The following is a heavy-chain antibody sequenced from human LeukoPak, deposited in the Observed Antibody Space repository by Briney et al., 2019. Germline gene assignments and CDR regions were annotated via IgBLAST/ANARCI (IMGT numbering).Heavy chain of an antibody. J-gene: IGHJ4*02. CDR1: GFTFRSYN. V-gene: IGHV3-21*01. Sequence: PGGSLRLSCAASGFTFRSYNMNWVRQAPGKRPEWVSSISSSSSYIYYADSVKGRFTISRDNAKNSLYLQMNSLRAEDTALYYCARRASRADYWGQGTLVTVSS. CDR3: ARRASRADY. CDR2: ISSSSSYI.